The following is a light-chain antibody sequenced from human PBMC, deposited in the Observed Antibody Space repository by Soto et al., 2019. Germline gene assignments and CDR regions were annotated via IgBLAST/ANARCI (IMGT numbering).Light chain of an antibody. CDR1: SSDVGSYNL. CDR3: CSYAGSSTHVV. Sequence: QSALTQPASVSGSPGQSITISCTGTSSDVGSYNLVSWYQQHPGKAPKLMIYEVSKRPSGVSNRFSGSKSGNTASLTISGLQAEDEADYYCCSYAGSSTHVVFGGGNKVTVL. J-gene: IGLJ2*01. CDR2: EVS. V-gene: IGLV2-23*02.